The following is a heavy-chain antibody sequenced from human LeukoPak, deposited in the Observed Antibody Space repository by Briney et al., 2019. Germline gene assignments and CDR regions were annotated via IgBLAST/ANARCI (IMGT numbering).Heavy chain of an antibody. D-gene: IGHD6-19*01. Sequence: SSETLSLTCAVSGGSISSSNWWSWVRQPPGKGLEWIGEIYHSGSTNYNPSLKSRVTISVDKSKNQFSLKLSSVTAADTAVYYCARPYSSGWYHYYYYYMDVWGKGTTVTVSS. V-gene: IGHV4-4*02. J-gene: IGHJ6*03. CDR2: IYHSGST. CDR3: ARPYSSGWYHYYYYYMDV. CDR1: GGSISSSNW.